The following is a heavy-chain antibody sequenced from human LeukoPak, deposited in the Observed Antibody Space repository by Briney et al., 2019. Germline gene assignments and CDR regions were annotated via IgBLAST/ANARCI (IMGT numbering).Heavy chain of an antibody. V-gene: IGHV4-39*01. Sequence: SETLSLTCTVSGGSIRSSSHYYSWIRQPPGQGLEWVASISYAGRTYYNPSLKSRVIISEDTSKKQFSLRLSSVTAADTAVYYCARGYYDVLTGHPKNFDYWGQGTLVTVSS. CDR2: ISYAGRT. CDR1: GGSIRSSSHY. J-gene: IGHJ4*02. CDR3: ARGYYDVLTGHPKNFDY. D-gene: IGHD3-9*01.